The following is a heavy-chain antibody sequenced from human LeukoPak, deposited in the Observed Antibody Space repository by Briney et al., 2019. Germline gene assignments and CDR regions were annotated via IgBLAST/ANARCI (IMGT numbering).Heavy chain of an antibody. J-gene: IGHJ4*02. CDR1: GFTSSKYW. Sequence: GGSLRLSCAASGFTSSKYWMLWVRHAPGKGLERVSRINTDGIVTTYANSVKGRFTASRDNADNTMFLQMNSVRDEDTAVYYCATKQWLAPPPDSWGQGNPVTVSS. CDR2: INTDGIVT. V-gene: IGHV3-74*01. D-gene: IGHD6-19*01. CDR3: ATKQWLAPPPDS.